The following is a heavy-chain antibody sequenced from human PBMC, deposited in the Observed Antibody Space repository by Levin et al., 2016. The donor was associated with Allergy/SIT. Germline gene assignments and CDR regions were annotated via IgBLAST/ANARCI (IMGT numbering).Heavy chain of an antibody. Sequence: WIRQPPGKGLEWIGEINHSGSTNYNPSLKSRVTISVDTSKNQFSPKLSSVTAADTAVYYCARGPVDTAMVLTGALVDWGQGTLVTVSS. V-gene: IGHV4-34*01. CDR2: INHSGST. CDR3: ARGPVDTAMVLTGALVD. J-gene: IGHJ4*02. D-gene: IGHD5-18*01.